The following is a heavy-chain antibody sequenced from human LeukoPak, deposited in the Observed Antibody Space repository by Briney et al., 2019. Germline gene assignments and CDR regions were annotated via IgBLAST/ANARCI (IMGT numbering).Heavy chain of an antibody. CDR1: GFTFSSYS. D-gene: IGHD3-10*01. V-gene: IGHV3-21*01. CDR2: ISSSSSYI. Sequence: GGSLRLSCAASGFTFSSYSMNWVRQAPGKGLEWVSSISSSSSYIYYADSVKGRFTISRDNAKNSLYLQMNSLRAEDTAVYYCASNPYYGSAPDAFDIWGQGTMVTVSS. CDR3: ASNPYYGSAPDAFDI. J-gene: IGHJ3*02.